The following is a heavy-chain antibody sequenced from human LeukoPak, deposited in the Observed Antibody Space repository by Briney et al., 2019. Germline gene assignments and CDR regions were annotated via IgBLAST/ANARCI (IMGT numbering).Heavy chain of an antibody. J-gene: IGHJ4*02. V-gene: IGHV3-9*01. CDR3: AKDIRPGPNYFDY. Sequence: GGALRLSSAASGVTFYDYAMHWVRQAPGKGLGGGSGISWNSGSIGYAASVKGRFTISRDNAKTSLYLQMNSLRAEDTGLYYCAKDIRPGPNYFDYWGQGTLVTVSS. CDR2: ISWNSGSI. CDR1: GVTFYDYA.